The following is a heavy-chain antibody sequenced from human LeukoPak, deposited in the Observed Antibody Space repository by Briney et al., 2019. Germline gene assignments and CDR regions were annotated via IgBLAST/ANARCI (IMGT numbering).Heavy chain of an antibody. CDR2: VVGGGTT. V-gene: IGHV3-23*01. CDR3: AKDLHYNDGRWEFDP. J-gene: IGHJ5*02. CDR1: GFTFSTFA. Sequence: GGSLRLSCAASGFTFSTFAMTWVRQAPGKGLEWVSGVVGGGTTYYSDSVRGRFTLSKDNSKKTVYLQMNSLRVEDTAIYYCAKDLHYNDGRWEFDPWGQGTLVTVSS. D-gene: IGHD5-24*01.